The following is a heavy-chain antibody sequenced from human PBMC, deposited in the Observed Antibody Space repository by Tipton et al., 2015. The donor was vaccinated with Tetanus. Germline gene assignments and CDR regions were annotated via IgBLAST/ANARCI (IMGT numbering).Heavy chain of an antibody. CDR2: SWYDGTDK. V-gene: IGHV3-33*01. D-gene: IGHD2-15*01. CDR1: GFIFSGYG. CDR3: AREADCSGGSCFSGDFDN. J-gene: IGHJ4*02. Sequence: SLRLSCAASGFIFSGYGIHCVRQAPGKRLEWVAVSWYDGTDKYYADSVKGRVTISRDNSKITLYRQMNSLRAEDTAVYYCAREADCSGGSCFSGDFDNWGQGTQVTVSS.